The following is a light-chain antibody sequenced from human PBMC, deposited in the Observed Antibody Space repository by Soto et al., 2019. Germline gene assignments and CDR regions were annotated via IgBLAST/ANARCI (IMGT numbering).Light chain of an antibody. CDR1: QSVSSSY. CDR2: GAS. J-gene: IGKJ4*01. V-gene: IGKV3-20*01. Sequence: IVWTPSPGTLSLPPGHTATLSCRASQSVSSSYLAWYQQKPGQAHRLLIYGASSRATGIPDRFSGSGSGTDFTLAISRLEPEDFAVYYCQQYGSSPPLTFGGGTKVDIK. CDR3: QQYGSSPPLT.